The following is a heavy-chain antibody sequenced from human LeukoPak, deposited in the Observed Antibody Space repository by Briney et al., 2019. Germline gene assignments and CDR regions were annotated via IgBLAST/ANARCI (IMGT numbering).Heavy chain of an antibody. Sequence: PGGSLRLSCAASGFAFSGYAMTWVRQPPGKGLEWVSGITGSGVTTYYADSVKGRFTISRDNSKNTLYLQMNRLRAEDTAVYYCAKGWLLSYFDYWGQGTLVTVSS. CDR3: AKGWLLSYFDY. D-gene: IGHD3-3*01. J-gene: IGHJ4*02. CDR1: GFAFSGYA. CDR2: ITGSGVTT. V-gene: IGHV3-23*01.